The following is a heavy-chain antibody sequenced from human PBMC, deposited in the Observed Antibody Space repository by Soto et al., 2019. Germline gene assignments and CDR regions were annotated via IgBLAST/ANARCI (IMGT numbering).Heavy chain of an antibody. Sequence: PSETLSLTCAVSGGSITRDNCCWNWIRQRPGKGLEWIGFIYYSGSTNYNPSLKSRVTISVDTSKNQFSLKLSSVTAADTAVYYCASSTLAAAGTRFDYWGQGTLVTVSS. V-gene: IGHV4-61*01. CDR2: IYYSGST. D-gene: IGHD6-13*01. CDR1: GGSITRDNCC. CDR3: ASSTLAAAGTRFDY. J-gene: IGHJ4*02.